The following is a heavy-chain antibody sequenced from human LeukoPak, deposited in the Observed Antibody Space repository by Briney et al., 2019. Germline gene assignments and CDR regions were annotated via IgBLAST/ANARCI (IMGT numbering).Heavy chain of an antibody. J-gene: IGHJ6*03. Sequence: ASVKVSCKASGYTFTSYAMNWVRQAPGQGLEWMGWINTNTGNPTYAQGFTGRFVFSLDTSVSTAYLQISSLKAEDTAVYYCAGTGTPPRTYSSMRWYYYYYMDVWGKGTTVTVSS. V-gene: IGHV7-4-1*02. CDR2: INTNTGNP. CDR3: AGTGTPPRTYSSMRWYYYYYMDV. CDR1: GYTFTSYA. D-gene: IGHD6-13*01.